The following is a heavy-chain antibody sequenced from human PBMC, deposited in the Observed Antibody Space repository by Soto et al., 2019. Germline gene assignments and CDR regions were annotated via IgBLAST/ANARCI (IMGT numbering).Heavy chain of an antibody. CDR2: IIPILGIA. D-gene: IGHD6-19*01. CDR3: ASTHSSETIGYFDS. CDR1: GGTFSSYT. V-gene: IGHV1-69*02. Sequence: QVQLVQSGAEVKKPGSSVKVSCKASGGTFSSYTISWVRQAPGQGLEWMGRIIPILGIADYAQKFQGRVTITADKSTSTAYMELSSLRSEDTAVYYCASTHSSETIGYFDSWGQGPLVTVSS. J-gene: IGHJ4*02.